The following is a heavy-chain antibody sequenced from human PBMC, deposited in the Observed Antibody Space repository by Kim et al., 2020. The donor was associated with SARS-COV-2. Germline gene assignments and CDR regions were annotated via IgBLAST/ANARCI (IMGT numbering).Heavy chain of an antibody. D-gene: IGHD3-9*01. CDR1: GFTFSSYA. V-gene: IGHV3-23*01. CDR2: ISGSGGST. J-gene: IGHJ4*02. CDR3: ASSDILTGYRSFDY. Sequence: GGSLRLSCAASGFTFSSYAMSWVRQAPGKGLEWVSAISGSGGSTYYADSVKGRFTISRDNSKNTLYLQMNSLRAEDTAVYYCASSDILTGYRSFDYWGQGTLVTVSS.